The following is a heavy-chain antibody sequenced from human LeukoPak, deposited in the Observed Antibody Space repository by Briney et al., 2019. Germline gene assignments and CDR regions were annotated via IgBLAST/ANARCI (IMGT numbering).Heavy chain of an antibody. CDR2: IYYSGNT. CDR3: ARGGVLRYFLFDP. V-gene: IGHV4-31*02. Sequence: LRLSCAASGLTVSSRYMAWVRQAPGKGLEWIGYIYYSGNTYYNPSLKSRVTISVDTSKNQFSLKLSSVTAADTAVYYCARGGVLRYFLFDPWGQGTLVTVSS. J-gene: IGHJ5*02. CDR1: GLTVSSRY. D-gene: IGHD3-9*01.